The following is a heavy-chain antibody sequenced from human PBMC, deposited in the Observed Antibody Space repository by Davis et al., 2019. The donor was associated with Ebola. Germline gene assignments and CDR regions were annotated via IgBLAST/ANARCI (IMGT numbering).Heavy chain of an antibody. Sequence: SETLSLTCTVSGGSISSYYWSWIRQPPGHGLHSIGFIYYSVITYYNPSLKSRVTISVDTSKNQFSLKLSSVTAADTAVYYCARHDYDFWSGYYGENWFDPWGQGTLVTVSS. V-gene: IGHV4-59*08. J-gene: IGHJ5*02. CDR3: ARHDYDFWSGYYGENWFDP. CDR2: IYYSVIT. D-gene: IGHD3-3*01. CDR1: GGSISSYY.